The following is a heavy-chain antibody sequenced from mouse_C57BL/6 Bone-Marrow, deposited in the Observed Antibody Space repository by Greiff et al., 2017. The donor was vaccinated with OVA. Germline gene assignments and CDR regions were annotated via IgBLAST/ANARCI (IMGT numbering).Heavy chain of an antibody. J-gene: IGHJ2*01. CDR3: ARTDWQCPDYCDY. CDR1: GPTFTSSW. D-gene: IGHD6-1*01. Sequence: VQLQQLGAELVKPGASVKLSCKPSGPTFTSSWMQWVNQRPGQGFEWFGEFVPADSYTNYNQKCKGKATLTVDTSSSTAYMQLSSLTSEDSAVYDCARTDWQCPDYCDYWGQGTTLTVSA. V-gene: IGHV1-50*01. CDR2: FVPADSYT.